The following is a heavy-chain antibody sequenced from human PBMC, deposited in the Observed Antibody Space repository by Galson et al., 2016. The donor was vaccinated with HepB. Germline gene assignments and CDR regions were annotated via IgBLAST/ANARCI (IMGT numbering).Heavy chain of an antibody. CDR1: GDSVTSDNPC. J-gene: IGHJ6*02. Sequence: CAISGDSVTSDNPCWNWIRQSPSRGLEWLGRTYYRSKWFNDYADSVKSRITVTSDTSKNQFSLQLDSVTPDDTATYFCTRGYMQNGMNVWGQGTTVTVS. D-gene: IGHD5-24*01. V-gene: IGHV6-1*01. CDR3: TRGYMQNGMNV. CDR2: TYYRSKWFN.